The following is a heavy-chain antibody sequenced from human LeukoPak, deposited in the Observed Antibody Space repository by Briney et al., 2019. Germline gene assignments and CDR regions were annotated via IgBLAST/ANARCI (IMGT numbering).Heavy chain of an antibody. CDR3: ARDPIEYSSSSFDY. Sequence: PGGSLRLSCAASGFTFSSYWMSWVRQAPGKGLEWVANIKQDGSEKYYVDSVKGRFTISRDNAKNTLYLQMNSLRAEDTAVYYCARDPIEYSSSSFDYWGQGTLVTVSS. CDR1: GFTFSSYW. V-gene: IGHV3-7*01. J-gene: IGHJ4*02. CDR2: IKQDGSEK. D-gene: IGHD6-6*01.